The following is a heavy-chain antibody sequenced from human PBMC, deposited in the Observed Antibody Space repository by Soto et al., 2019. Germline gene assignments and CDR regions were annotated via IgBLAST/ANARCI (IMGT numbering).Heavy chain of an antibody. D-gene: IGHD3-16*02. Sequence: QVQLVQSGAEVKQPGASVKVSCKASGYTFTSYGISWVRQAPGQGLEWMGWISAYNGNTNYAQKLQGRVTMTTDTSTSTAYMELRSLRSDDTAVYYCARYGWGSYRFFVPSYGMDVWGQGTTVTVSS. CDR1: GYTFTSYG. CDR3: ARYGWGSYRFFVPSYGMDV. V-gene: IGHV1-18*01. J-gene: IGHJ6*02. CDR2: ISAYNGNT.